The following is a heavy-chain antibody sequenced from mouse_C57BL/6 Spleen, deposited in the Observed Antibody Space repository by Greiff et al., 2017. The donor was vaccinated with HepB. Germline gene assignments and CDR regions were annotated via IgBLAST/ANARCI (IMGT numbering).Heavy chain of an antibody. D-gene: IGHD1-1*01. CDR2: IYPGDGDT. CDR1: GYAFSSSW. V-gene: IGHV1-82*01. CDR3: ARLLRYDYAMDY. J-gene: IGHJ4*01. Sequence: QVQLQQSGPELVKPGASVKISCKASGYAFSSSWMNWVKQRPGKGLEWIGRIYPGDGDTNYNGKFKGKATLTADKSSSTAYMQLSSLTSEDSAVSCCARLLRYDYAMDYWGQGTSVTVSS.